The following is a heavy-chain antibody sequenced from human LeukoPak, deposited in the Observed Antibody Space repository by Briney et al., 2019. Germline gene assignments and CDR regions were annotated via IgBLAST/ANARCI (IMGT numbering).Heavy chain of an antibody. CDR1: GFTFSSYS. D-gene: IGHD3-10*01. CDR2: ISSSSSPI. J-gene: IGHJ4*02. V-gene: IGHV3-48*01. CDR3: ATFIIGPTIDY. Sequence: GGSLRLSCAASGFTFSSYSMNWVRQAPGKGLEWVSYISSSSSPIYYADSVKGRFTISRDNAKNSLYLQMNSLRAEDTAVYYCATFIIGPTIDYWGQGTLVTVSS.